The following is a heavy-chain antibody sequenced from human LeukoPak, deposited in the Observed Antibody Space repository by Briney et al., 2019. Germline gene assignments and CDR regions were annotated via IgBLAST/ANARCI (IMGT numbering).Heavy chain of an antibody. CDR1: GGSISSYY. D-gene: IGHD6-13*01. J-gene: IGHJ4*02. CDR2: IYYSGST. V-gene: IGHV4-59*01. Sequence: SETLSLTCTVSGGSISSYYWSWIRQPPGKGLEWIGYIYYSGSTNYNPSLKSRVTISVDTSKNQFSLKLSSVTAADTAVSYCARRVYSTSWSYYFDYWGQGTLVTVSS. CDR3: ARRVYSTSWSYYFDY.